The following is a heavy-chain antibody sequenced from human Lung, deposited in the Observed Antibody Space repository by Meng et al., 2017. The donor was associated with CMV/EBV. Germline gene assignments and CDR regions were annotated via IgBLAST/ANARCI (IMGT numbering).Heavy chain of an antibody. CDR2: INHSGST. CDR3: ARAPIVGATRAWFYYGREV. V-gene: IGHV4-34*01. Sequence: GSLRLXXAVYGGSFSGYYWSWIRQPPGKGLEWIGEINHSGSTNYNPSLKSRVTISVDTSKNQFSLKLSSVTAADTAVYYCARAPIVGATRAWFYYGREVWGQGNXVNVDS. D-gene: IGHD1-26*01. CDR1: GGSFSGYY. J-gene: IGHJ6*01.